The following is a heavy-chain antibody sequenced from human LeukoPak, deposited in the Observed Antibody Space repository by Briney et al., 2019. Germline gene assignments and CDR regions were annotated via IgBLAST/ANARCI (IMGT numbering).Heavy chain of an antibody. CDR1: GFTVSSDY. CDR3: ARNWFDP. Sequence: GGSLRLSCAASGFTVSSDYMSWVRQAPGKGLEWVSVIYSGGSTYYANSVKGRFTISRDKSKNTVYLQMNSLRFEDTAMYYCARNWFDPWGQGTLVTVSS. CDR2: IYSGGST. V-gene: IGHV3-53*05. J-gene: IGHJ5*02.